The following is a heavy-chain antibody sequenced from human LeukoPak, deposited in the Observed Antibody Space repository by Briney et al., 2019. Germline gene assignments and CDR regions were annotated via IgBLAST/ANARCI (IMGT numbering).Heavy chain of an antibody. CDR1: GGSISTYS. D-gene: IGHD6-19*01. V-gene: IGHV4-59*01. CDR3: ARAHSSGWPHMFDP. CDR2: IYYSGST. Sequence: PSETLSLTCTVSGGSISTYSWTWIRQPPGKGLEWIGNIYYSGSTNYNPSLKSRVTISIDTSKNQFSLKASSVTAADTAVYYCARAHSSGWPHMFDPWGQGTLVTVPS. J-gene: IGHJ5*02.